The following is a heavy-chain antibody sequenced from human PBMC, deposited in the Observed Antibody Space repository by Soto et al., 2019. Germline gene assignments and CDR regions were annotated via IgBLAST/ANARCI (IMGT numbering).Heavy chain of an antibody. CDR1: GYSFTSYW. Sequence: GESLKISCKGSGYSFTSYWISWVRQMPGKGLEWMGRIDPSDSYTNYSPSFQGHVTISADKSISTAYLQWSSLKASDTAMYYCARLLVGATPQQHLYGMDVWGQGTTVTVSS. CDR3: ARLLVGATPQQHLYGMDV. D-gene: IGHD1-26*01. V-gene: IGHV5-10-1*01. J-gene: IGHJ6*02. CDR2: IDPSDSYT.